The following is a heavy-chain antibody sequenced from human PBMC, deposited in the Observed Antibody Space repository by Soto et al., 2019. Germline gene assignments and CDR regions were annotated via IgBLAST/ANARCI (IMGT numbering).Heavy chain of an antibody. CDR3: ARARSSSWYSAYYYYGMDV. Sequence: GXPWKYSGRASGYTCTGYYMHWLRQAPGQGLEWMGRINPNSCGTNYAQKFQGRVTMTRDTSISTAYMELSRLRSDDTAVYYCARARSSSWYSAYYYYGMDVWGQRTTVTVSS. J-gene: IGHJ6*02. D-gene: IGHD6-13*01. CDR1: GYTCTGYY. V-gene: IGHV1-2*06. CDR2: INPNSCGT.